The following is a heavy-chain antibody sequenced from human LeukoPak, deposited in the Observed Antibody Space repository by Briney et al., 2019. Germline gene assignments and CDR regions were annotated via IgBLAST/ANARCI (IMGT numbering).Heavy chain of an antibody. CDR3: ARDDSSGYYYANWFDP. Sequence: PGGSLRLSCAASGFTFSSYEMNWVRQAPGKGLEWVSYISSSGSTIYYADSVKGRFTISRDNAKNSLYLQMNSLRAEDTAVYYCARDDSSGYYYANWFDPWGQGTLVTVSS. J-gene: IGHJ5*02. D-gene: IGHD3-22*01. V-gene: IGHV3-48*03. CDR2: ISSSGSTI. CDR1: GFTFSSYE.